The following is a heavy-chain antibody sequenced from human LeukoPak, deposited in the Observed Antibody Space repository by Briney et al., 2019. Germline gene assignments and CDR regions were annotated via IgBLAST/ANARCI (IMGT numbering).Heavy chain of an antibody. CDR2: IYYSGST. CDR1: GGSISSGGYY. CDR3: ARGGPEDYGSGSYYNFDY. J-gene: IGHJ4*02. D-gene: IGHD3-10*01. V-gene: IGHV4-31*03. Sequence: SQTLSLTCTVSGGSISSGGYYWSWIRQHPGKGLEWIGYIYYSGSTYCNPSLKSRVTISVDTSKNQFSLKLSSVTAADTAVYYCARGGPEDYGSGSYYNFDYWGQGTLVTVSS.